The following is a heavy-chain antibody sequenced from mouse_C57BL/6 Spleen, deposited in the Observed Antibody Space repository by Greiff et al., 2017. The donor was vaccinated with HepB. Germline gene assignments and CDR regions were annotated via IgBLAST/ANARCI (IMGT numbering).Heavy chain of an antibody. CDR3: ARSRYYGSSPYAMDY. V-gene: IGHV1-50*01. Sequence: QVQLQQPGAELVKPGASVKLSCKASGYTFTSYWMQWVKQRPGQGLEWIGEIDPSDSYTNYNQKFKGKATLTVDTSSSTAYMQLSSLTSEDSAVYYCARSRYYGSSPYAMDYWGQGTSVTVSS. CDR2: IDPSDSYT. CDR1: GYTFTSYW. J-gene: IGHJ4*01. D-gene: IGHD1-1*01.